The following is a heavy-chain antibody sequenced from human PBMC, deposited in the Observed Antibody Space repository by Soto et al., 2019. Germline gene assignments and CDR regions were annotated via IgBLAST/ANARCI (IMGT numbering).Heavy chain of an antibody. CDR3: ARVGQWPYDAFDI. Sequence: GGSLRLSCAASGFTFSTYWMTWVRQAPGKGLEWVANIKQDESEEYYVDSVKGRFTISRDNAKNSLFLQMNSLRADDTAVYYCARVGQWPYDAFDIWGQGTMVTVSS. V-gene: IGHV3-7*01. CDR2: IKQDESEE. CDR1: GFTFSTYW. D-gene: IGHD6-19*01. J-gene: IGHJ3*02.